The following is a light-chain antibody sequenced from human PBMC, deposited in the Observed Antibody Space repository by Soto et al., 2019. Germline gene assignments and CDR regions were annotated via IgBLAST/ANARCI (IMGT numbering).Light chain of an antibody. CDR1: KLGDKY. CDR3: QAWDSRWGV. J-gene: IGLJ2*01. CDR2: QDS. Sequence: SYELTQPPSVSVSPGQTASITCSGDKLGDKYACWYQQKPGQSPVLVIYQDSKRPSGIPERFSGSNSGNTATLTISGTQAMDEADYYCQAWDSRWGVFGGGTKLTVL. V-gene: IGLV3-1*01.